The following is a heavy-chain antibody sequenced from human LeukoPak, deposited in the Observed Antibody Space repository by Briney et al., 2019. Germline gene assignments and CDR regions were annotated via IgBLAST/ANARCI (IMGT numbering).Heavy chain of an antibody. D-gene: IGHD1-26*01. J-gene: IGHJ4*02. V-gene: IGHV3-74*01. Sequence: AGGSLRLSCAASGFIFSSYSMSWVRQAPGKGLVWVSRIKNDESDTAYAASVKGRFTISRDNAKNTLYLQMNSLRVEDTGVYYCARASSVGGVRTIDYWGQGTLVTVSS. CDR1: GFIFSSYS. CDR2: IKNDESDT. CDR3: ARASSVGGVRTIDY.